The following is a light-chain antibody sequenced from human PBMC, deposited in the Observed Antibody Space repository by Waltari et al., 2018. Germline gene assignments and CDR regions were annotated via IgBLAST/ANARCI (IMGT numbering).Light chain of an antibody. Sequence: EIVMTQSPATLSVSPGERATLSCRASQSVSSNLAWYQQKPGQAPRLLIYGASTMATGFPARFSGSGSGTEFTLTISSLQSEDFAVYYCQQYHNWWTFGQGTKVEIK. J-gene: IGKJ1*01. CDR3: QQYHNWWT. CDR2: GAS. CDR1: QSVSSN. V-gene: IGKV3-15*01.